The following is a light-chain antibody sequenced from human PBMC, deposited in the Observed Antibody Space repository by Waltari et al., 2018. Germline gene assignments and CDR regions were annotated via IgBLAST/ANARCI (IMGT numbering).Light chain of an antibody. CDR3: QQYNNWPPWT. CDR1: QSVRNN. J-gene: IGKJ1*01. Sequence: DTGMTQSPATLSASPGGRATLSCRTSQSVRNNLAWYQQKAGQAHRLLIYAASTRATGVPDRFSGSGSGTDFTLTISSLQSEDFAVYYCQQYNNWPPWTFAQGTKVEV. V-gene: IGKV3-15*01. CDR2: AAS.